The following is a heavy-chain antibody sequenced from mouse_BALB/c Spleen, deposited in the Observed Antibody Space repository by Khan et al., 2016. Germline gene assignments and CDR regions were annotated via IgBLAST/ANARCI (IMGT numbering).Heavy chain of an antibody. CDR3: NACDYNAMDY. Sequence: VQLKQSGAELVRSGASVKLSCTASGFNIKDYYMHWVKQRPEQGLEWIGWIDPENGDTEYAPKFQGKATMTADTSSNTAYLHLSSLTSEDTAVDYCNACDYNAMDYWGQGTSVTVSS. J-gene: IGHJ4*01. CDR1: GFNIKDYY. V-gene: IGHV14-4*02. CDR2: IDPENGDT.